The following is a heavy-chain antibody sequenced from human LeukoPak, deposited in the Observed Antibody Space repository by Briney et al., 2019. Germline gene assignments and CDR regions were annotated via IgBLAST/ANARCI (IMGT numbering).Heavy chain of an antibody. CDR2: IYYSGST. J-gene: IGHJ5*02. Sequence: SETLSLTRTVSGGSISSYYWSWIRQPPGKGLEWIGYIYYSGSTYYNPSLKSRVTISVDTSKNQFSLKLSSVTAADTAVYYCARIVYDTMVRGVMRDNWFDPWGQGTLVTVSS. CDR3: ARIVYDTMVRGVMRDNWFDP. CDR1: GGSISSYY. V-gene: IGHV4-59*04. D-gene: IGHD3-10*01.